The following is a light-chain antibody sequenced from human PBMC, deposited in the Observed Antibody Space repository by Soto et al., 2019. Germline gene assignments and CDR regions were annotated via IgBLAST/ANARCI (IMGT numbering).Light chain of an antibody. Sequence: DIPMTQSPSSLSASVGDRVTITCRASQGIGNYLSWYQQKPGKVPKLLIYTSSTLQSGVPSRFSGSGSGTDFTLTISSLQPEDVATYYCQKHDGAPLTFGGGTKVEI. CDR2: TSS. J-gene: IGKJ4*01. CDR1: QGIGNY. CDR3: QKHDGAPLT. V-gene: IGKV1-27*01.